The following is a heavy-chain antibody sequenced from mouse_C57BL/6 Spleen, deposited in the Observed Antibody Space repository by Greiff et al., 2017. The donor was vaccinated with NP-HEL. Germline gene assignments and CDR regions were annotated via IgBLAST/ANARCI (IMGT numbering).Heavy chain of an antibody. CDR2: IYPGDGDT. Sequence: QVQLQQSGAELVKPGASVKISCKASGYAFSSYWMNWVKQRPGKGLEWIGQIYPGDGDTNYNGKFKGKATLTADKSSSTAYMQLSSLTSEDSAVYFCARKGAMITHFDYWGQGTTLTVSS. CDR1: GYAFSSYW. J-gene: IGHJ2*01. V-gene: IGHV1-80*01. D-gene: IGHD2-4*01. CDR3: ARKGAMITHFDY.